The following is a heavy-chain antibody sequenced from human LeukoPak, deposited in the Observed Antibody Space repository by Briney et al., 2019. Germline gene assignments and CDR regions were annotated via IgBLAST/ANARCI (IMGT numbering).Heavy chain of an antibody. D-gene: IGHD2-15*01. CDR2: IYYGGST. CDR3: ARHSKGSYCSGGSCYLKAFDI. CDR1: GGSISSYY. J-gene: IGHJ3*02. V-gene: IGHV4-59*08. Sequence: PSETLSLTCTVSGGSISSYYWSWIRQPPGKGLKWIGYIYYGGSTNYNPSLKSRVTISVDTSKNQFSLKLSSVTAADTAVYYCARHSKGSYCSGGSCYLKAFDIWGQGTMVTVSS.